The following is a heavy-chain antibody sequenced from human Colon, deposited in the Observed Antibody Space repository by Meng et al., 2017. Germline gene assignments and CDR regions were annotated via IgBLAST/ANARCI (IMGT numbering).Heavy chain of an antibody. D-gene: IGHD2-15*01. Sequence: SVKVSCKASGYTFTSYDINWVRQATGQGLEWMGWMNPNSGNTGYAQKFQGRVTMTRNTSISTAYMELSSMRSEDTAVYYCARGHVAATSYYYYYYGMDVWGQGTTVTVSS. V-gene: IGHV1-8*01. CDR3: ARGHVAATSYYYYYYGMDV. CDR1: GYTFTSYD. CDR2: MNPNSGNT. J-gene: IGHJ6*02.